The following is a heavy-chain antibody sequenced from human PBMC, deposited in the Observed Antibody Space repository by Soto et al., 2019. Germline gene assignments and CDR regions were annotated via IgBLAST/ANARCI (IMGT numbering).Heavy chain of an antibody. Sequence: EVQLEESGGGLIKPGESLTLSCAASDFILSDAWMKWVRQAPGKGLEWVGRIKSKAHGGTTDYAAPLKGRFTILRDDSKNTLYLQMNSLQTEDTAMYYCASDRDSSGLRRCDYWGQGALVTVSS. D-gene: IGHD3-22*01. CDR2: IKSKAHGGTT. CDR3: ASDRDSSGLRRCDY. CDR1: DFILSDAW. V-gene: IGHV3-15*07. J-gene: IGHJ4*02.